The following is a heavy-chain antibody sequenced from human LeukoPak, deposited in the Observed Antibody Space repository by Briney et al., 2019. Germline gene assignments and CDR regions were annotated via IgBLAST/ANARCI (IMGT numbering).Heavy chain of an antibody. CDR3: ARGRAATLRFLEWLPDYFDY. CDR2: INHSGST. Sequence: SETLSLTCAVYGGSFSGYYWSWIRQPPGKGLEWIGEINHSGSTNYNPSLKSRVTISVDTSKNQFSLKLSSVTAADTAVYYCARGRAATLRFLEWLPDYFDYWGQGTHVTVSS. CDR1: GGSFSGYY. V-gene: IGHV4-34*01. J-gene: IGHJ4*02. D-gene: IGHD3-3*01.